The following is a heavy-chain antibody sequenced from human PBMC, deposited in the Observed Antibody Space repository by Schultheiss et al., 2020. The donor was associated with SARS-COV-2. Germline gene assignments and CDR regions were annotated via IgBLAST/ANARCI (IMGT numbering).Heavy chain of an antibody. D-gene: IGHD4-17*01. CDR1: GFTFSNAW. CDR3: TTGRTATVTNLLDY. CDR2: IKSKTDGGTT. V-gene: IGHV3-15*07. J-gene: IGHJ4*02. Sequence: GGSLRLSCAASGFTFSNAWMNWVRQAPGKGLEWVGRIKSKTDGGTTDYAAPVKGRFTISRDDSKNTLYLQMNSLKTEDTAVYYCTTGRTATVTNLLDYWGQGTLVTVSS.